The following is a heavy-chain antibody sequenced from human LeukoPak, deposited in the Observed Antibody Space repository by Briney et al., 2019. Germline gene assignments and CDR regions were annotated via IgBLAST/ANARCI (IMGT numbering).Heavy chain of an antibody. V-gene: IGHV1-69*13. D-gene: IGHD3-10*01. Sequence: GASVKVSCKASGGTFSSYAISWVRQAPGQGLEWMGGIIPIFGTANYAQKFQGRVTITADESTSTAYMELSSLRSEDTAVYYCASPIRITMVRGVPDAFDIWGQGTMVTVSS. J-gene: IGHJ3*02. CDR1: GGTFSSYA. CDR3: ASPIRITMVRGVPDAFDI. CDR2: IIPIFGTA.